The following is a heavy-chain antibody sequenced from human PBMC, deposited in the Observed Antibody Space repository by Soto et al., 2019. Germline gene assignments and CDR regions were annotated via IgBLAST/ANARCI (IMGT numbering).Heavy chain of an antibody. V-gene: IGHV3-9*01. Sequence: EVQLVESGGGLVQPGRSLRLSCASSGFTFDDYAMHWVRQAPGKGLEWVSGITWNSGTIAYADSVKGRFTVSRDNARNSLYMQMESLRTEDTAFYYCVKDSLSSSWSLFDSWGQGTLVTVSS. CDR2: ITWNSGTI. CDR3: VKDSLSSSWSLFDS. CDR1: GFTFDDYA. J-gene: IGHJ4*02. D-gene: IGHD6-13*01.